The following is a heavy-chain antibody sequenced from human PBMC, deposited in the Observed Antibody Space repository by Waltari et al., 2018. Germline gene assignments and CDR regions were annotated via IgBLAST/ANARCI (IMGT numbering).Heavy chain of an antibody. CDR3: SESLNV. CDR2: INPDGSAK. J-gene: IGHJ6*02. Sequence: EVQMVESGGGLVQPGGSLRLSCAASGFTFSNFWMDWVRQAPGKGLEWVANINPDGSAKNHVDSVKGRFTIFRDNTKNSLYLQMNSLRAEDTAIYYCSESLNVWGPGTTVTVSS. CDR1: GFTFSNFW. V-gene: IGHV3-7*01.